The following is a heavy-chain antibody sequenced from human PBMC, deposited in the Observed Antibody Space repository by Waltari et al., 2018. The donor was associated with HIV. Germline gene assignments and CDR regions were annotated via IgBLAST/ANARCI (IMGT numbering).Heavy chain of an antibody. CDR2: IYYSGST. Sequence: QLQLQESGPGLVKPSETLSLTCTVSGGSISSSSYYWGWIRQPPGKGLEWIGSIYYSGSTYYNPSLKSRVTISVDTSKNQFSLKLSSVTAADTAVYYCARHDTTMVQGVDNDAFDIWGQGTMVTVSS. V-gene: IGHV4-39*01. CDR1: GGSISSSSYY. CDR3: ARHDTTMVQGVDNDAFDI. D-gene: IGHD3-10*01. J-gene: IGHJ3*02.